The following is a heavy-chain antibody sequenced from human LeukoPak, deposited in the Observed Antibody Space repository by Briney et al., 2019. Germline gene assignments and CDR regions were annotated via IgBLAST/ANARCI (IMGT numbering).Heavy chain of an antibody. J-gene: IGHJ5*01. CDR3: ARGSHHFDS. Sequence: GGPLRLSCAASGFTFSSHWMQWVRQVPGKGLVWVSRINSDGSDTNYADSVKGRFTISRDNAKNTVYLQMNSLRVEDTAVYYCARGSHHFDSWGQGTLVTVSS. V-gene: IGHV3-74*01. CDR1: GFTFSSHW. CDR2: INSDGSDT.